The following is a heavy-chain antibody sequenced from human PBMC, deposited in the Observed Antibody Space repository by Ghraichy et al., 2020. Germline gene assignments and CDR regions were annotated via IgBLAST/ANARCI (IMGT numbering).Heavy chain of an antibody. D-gene: IGHD3-10*01. CDR2: INNNGDGT. CDR3: VRRSGTYPDYWFDP. CDR1: GFTFSMYV. V-gene: IGHV3-64D*06. J-gene: IGHJ5*02. Sequence: GGSLRLSCSASGFTFSMYVMCWVRQAPGKGLEYVSAINNNGDGTYYADSVKGRFTISRDNSKNTMSLQMSSLRPEDTAVYYCVRRSGTYPDYWFDPWGQGTLVTVSS.